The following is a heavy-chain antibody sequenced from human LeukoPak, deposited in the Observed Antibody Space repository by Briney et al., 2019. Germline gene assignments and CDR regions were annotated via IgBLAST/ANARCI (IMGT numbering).Heavy chain of an antibody. CDR3: ARGGSDGSGSYYNALTPFDY. Sequence: GASVKVSCKASAYTFTSYGISWVRQAPGQGLEWMGWISPYNGNTKYAQKLQGRVTMTTDTSTSTAYMELRSLRFDDTAVYYCARGGSDGSGSYYNALTPFDYWGQGTLVTVSS. V-gene: IGHV1-18*01. CDR2: ISPYNGNT. D-gene: IGHD3-10*01. J-gene: IGHJ4*02. CDR1: AYTFTSYG.